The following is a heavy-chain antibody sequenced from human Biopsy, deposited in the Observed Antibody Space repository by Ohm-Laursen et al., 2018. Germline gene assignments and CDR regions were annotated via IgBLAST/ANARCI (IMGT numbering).Heavy chain of an antibody. J-gene: IGHJ5*02. V-gene: IGHV4-39*01. CDR2: IYNTETT. CDR3: ARHPTGFWFDP. CDR1: GGSISSSTTYY. Sequence: TLSLTCPVSGGSISSSTTYYWAWLRQPPGKGLEWIGSIYNTETTFYNPSLKSRVTISVDTSTNQFSLKVSSVTAADTALYFCARHPTGFWFDPWGHGTLVTVSP.